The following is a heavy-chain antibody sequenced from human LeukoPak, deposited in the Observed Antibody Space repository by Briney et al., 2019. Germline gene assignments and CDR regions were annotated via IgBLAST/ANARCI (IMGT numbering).Heavy chain of an antibody. CDR2: INTNTGNP. Sequence: ASVKVSCKASGYTFTSYAMNWVRQAPGQGLEWMGWINTNTGNPTYAQGFTGRFVFSLDTSVSTAYLQISSLKAEDTAVYYCARDLAFGGEIESDYWGRGTLVTVSS. D-gene: IGHD3-10*01. CDR3: ARDLAFGGEIESDY. CDR1: GYTFTSYA. J-gene: IGHJ4*02. V-gene: IGHV7-4-1*02.